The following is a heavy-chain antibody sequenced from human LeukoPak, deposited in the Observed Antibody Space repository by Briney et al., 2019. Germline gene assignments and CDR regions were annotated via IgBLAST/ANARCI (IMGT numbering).Heavy chain of an antibody. Sequence: SQTLSLTCALSGDSVSSSSNVWNWIRQSPSRGLEWLVRTYYGSKWNNDYAASVKSRITVNPDTSKNQFSLQLNSVTPEDTAVYYCARGAMRTGFDSWGQGTLVTVSA. V-gene: IGHV6-1*01. CDR2: TYYGSKWNN. CDR1: GDSVSSSSNV. CDR3: ARGAMRTGFDS. J-gene: IGHJ4*02. D-gene: IGHD1-1*01.